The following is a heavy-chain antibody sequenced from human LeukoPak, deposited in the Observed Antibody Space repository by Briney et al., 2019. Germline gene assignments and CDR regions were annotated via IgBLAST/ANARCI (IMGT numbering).Heavy chain of an antibody. CDR1: GFTFSSNY. J-gene: IGHJ4*02. CDR2: IYSGGST. Sequence: GGSLTLSCAVSGFTFSSNYMSWVRQAPGKGLEWVSVIYSGGSTYYGDSVKGRFTISRDKSKNTLYLQMNSLRAEHTVEYYCATGPYCDILTGYYYGLDYWGQGTLVTVSS. V-gene: IGHV3-53*01. CDR3: ATGPYCDILTGYYYGLDY. D-gene: IGHD3-9*01.